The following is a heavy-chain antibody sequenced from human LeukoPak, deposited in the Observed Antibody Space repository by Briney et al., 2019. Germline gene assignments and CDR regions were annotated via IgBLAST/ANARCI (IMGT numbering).Heavy chain of an antibody. CDR2: INHSGST. Sequence: SETLSLTCAVCGGSFSGYYWSWIRQPPGKGLEWIGEINHSGSTNYNPSLKSRVTITVDTSKNQFSLKLSSVTAADTAVYYCARASRYYDILTGYYKGYYYYMDVWGKGTTVTVSS. D-gene: IGHD3-9*01. J-gene: IGHJ6*03. V-gene: IGHV4-34*01. CDR3: ARASRYYDILTGYYKGYYYYMDV. CDR1: GGSFSGYY.